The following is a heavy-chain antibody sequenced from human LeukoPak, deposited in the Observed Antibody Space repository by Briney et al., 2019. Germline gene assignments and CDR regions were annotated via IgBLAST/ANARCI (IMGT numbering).Heavy chain of an antibody. D-gene: IGHD5-18*01. V-gene: IGHV3-30*18. CDR2: ISYDGSNK. CDR1: GFTFSNYG. J-gene: IGHJ4*02. CDR3: AKDHLAGYSYGGYYFDY. Sequence: PGRSLRLSCAASGFTFSNYGMRWVRQAPGKGLEWVAVISYDGSNKNYVDSVKGRFTISRDNSKNTLYLQMSSLRGEDTAVYYCAKDHLAGYSYGGYYFDYWGQGTLVTVSS.